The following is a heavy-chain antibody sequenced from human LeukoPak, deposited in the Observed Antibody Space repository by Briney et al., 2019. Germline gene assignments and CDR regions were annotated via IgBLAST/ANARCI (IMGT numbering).Heavy chain of an antibody. Sequence: GGSLRLSCAASGFTVSSNYMSWVRQAPGKGLEWVSVIYSGGSTYYADSVKGRFTISRDNSKNTLYLQMNSLRAEDTAVYYCARVRNYDSSGYYYNYFDYWGQGTLVTVSS. CDR1: GFTVSSNY. J-gene: IGHJ4*02. CDR3: ARVRNYDSSGYYYNYFDY. CDR2: IYSGGST. V-gene: IGHV3-53*01. D-gene: IGHD3-22*01.